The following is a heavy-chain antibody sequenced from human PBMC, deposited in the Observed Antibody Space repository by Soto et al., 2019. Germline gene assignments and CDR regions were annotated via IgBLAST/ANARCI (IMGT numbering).Heavy chain of an antibody. D-gene: IGHD3-22*01. J-gene: IGHJ4*02. CDR3: ARGISYYYDSSGYYHVGYSFAS. CDR2: IYHSGSA. V-gene: IGHV4-30-2*01. Sequence: SETLSLTCTVSGGSISSGGCYWAWMRQGPGKGLEGSGYIYHSGSAYYNPSLQSRVTISVDRPKNQFSLKMSSVTAADTAVYYCARGISYYYDSSGYYHVGYSFASWGQGTLVPVSS. CDR1: GGSISSGGCY.